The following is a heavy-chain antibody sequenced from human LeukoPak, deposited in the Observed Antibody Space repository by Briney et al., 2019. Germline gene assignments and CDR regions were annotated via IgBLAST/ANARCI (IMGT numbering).Heavy chain of an antibody. Sequence: SETLSLTCAVYGGSFSGYYWSWIRQPPGKGLEWIGEINHSGSTNYNPSLKSRVTISVDTSKNQFSLKLSSVTAADTAVYYRARGRSGWYGGGDYWGQGTLVTVSS. D-gene: IGHD6-19*01. CDR2: INHSGST. J-gene: IGHJ4*02. CDR3: ARGRSGWYGGGDY. CDR1: GGSFSGYY. V-gene: IGHV4-34*01.